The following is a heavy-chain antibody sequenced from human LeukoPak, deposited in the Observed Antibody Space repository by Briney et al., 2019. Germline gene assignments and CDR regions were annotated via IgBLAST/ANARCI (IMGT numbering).Heavy chain of an antibody. J-gene: IGHJ4*02. D-gene: IGHD6-19*01. CDR2: ISAYNGNT. Sequence: ASVKVSCKASGYTFTSYAISWVRQAPGQGLEWMGWISAYNGNTNYAQKLQGRVTMTTDTSTSTAYMELRSLRSDDTAVYYCARARYSSGWYAGDYWGQGTLVTVSS. CDR1: GYTFTSYA. CDR3: ARARYSSGWYAGDY. V-gene: IGHV1-18*01.